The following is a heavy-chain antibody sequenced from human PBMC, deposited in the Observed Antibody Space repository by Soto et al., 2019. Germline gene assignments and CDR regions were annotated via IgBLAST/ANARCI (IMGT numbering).Heavy chain of an antibody. Sequence: SXIVSCAASGFTFSSYGMHWVRRAPGKGLEWLAVIWNDGSNKFNADSVRGRFTISRDNSKNTLYLQMNSLRGDDTAVYYCARGWLGFWSGYAPEGYYGMDVWGQGTTVTGSS. V-gene: IGHV3-33*01. CDR1: GFTFSSYG. D-gene: IGHD3-3*01. J-gene: IGHJ6*02. CDR3: ARGWLGFWSGYAPEGYYGMDV. CDR2: IWNDGSNK.